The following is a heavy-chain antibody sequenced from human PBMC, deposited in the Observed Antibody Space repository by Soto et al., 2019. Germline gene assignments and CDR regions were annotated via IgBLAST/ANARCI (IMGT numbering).Heavy chain of an antibody. J-gene: IGHJ4*02. Sequence: EVHLAESGGGLVQPGGSLRLSCVASGFIFTDHWMHWVRQAPGKALVWVARINSGGTRVNYADFVKGRFTISRDNAQDTLYLQMTRLGVDDTAVYYCASGDCSGPSCFFGGTHWGQGTLVTVSS. CDR3: ASGDCSGPSCFFGGTH. V-gene: IGHV3-74*01. D-gene: IGHD2-2*01. CDR1: GFIFTDHW. CDR2: INSGGTRV.